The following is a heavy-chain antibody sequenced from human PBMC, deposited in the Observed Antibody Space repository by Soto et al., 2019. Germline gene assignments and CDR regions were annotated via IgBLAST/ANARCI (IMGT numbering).Heavy chain of an antibody. CDR3: ARTPYSSYFYYYYYGMDV. D-gene: IGHD6-6*01. Sequence: VASVKVSCKASGGTFSSYAISWVRQAPGQGLEWMGGIIPIFGTANYAQKFQGRVTITADESTSTAYMELSSLRSEDTAVYYCARTPYSSYFYYYYYGMDVWGQGTTVTVSS. CDR1: GGTFSSYA. CDR2: IIPIFGTA. J-gene: IGHJ6*02. V-gene: IGHV1-69*13.